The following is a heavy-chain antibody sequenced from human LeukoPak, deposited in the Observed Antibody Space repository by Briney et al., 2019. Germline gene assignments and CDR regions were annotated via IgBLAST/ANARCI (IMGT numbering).Heavy chain of an antibody. CDR3: VRDPSYGSSRYYYMDV. Sequence: GGSLRLSCAASEFTFVRYAMNWVRQAPGKGLEWVSYISSSSFKIGYADSVKGRFTISRDNSKNSLYLQMDSLRVEDTAVYYCVRDPSYGSSRYYYMDVWGKGTTVTVSS. D-gene: IGHD6-13*01. CDR1: EFTFVRYA. J-gene: IGHJ6*03. V-gene: IGHV3-48*04. CDR2: ISSSSFKI.